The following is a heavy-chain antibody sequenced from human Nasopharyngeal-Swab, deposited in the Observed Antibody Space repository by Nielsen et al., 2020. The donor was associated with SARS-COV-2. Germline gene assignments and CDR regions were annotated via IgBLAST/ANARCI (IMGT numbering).Heavy chain of an antibody. V-gene: IGHV3-9*01. Sequence: GGSLRLSCAASGFTLDDYAMHWVRQAPGKGLEWVSGISWNSGSIGYADSVKGRFTISKDNAKNSLYLQMNSLRAEDTALYYCAKDTSSSWYVGWFDPWGQGTLVTVSS. CDR3: AKDTSSSWYVGWFDP. CDR1: GFTLDDYA. CDR2: ISWNSGSI. J-gene: IGHJ5*02. D-gene: IGHD6-13*01.